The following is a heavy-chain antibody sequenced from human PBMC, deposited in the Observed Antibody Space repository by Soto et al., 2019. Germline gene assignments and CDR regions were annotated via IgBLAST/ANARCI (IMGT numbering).Heavy chain of an antibody. V-gene: IGHV1-69*13. CDR1: GGTFSSYA. CDR2: IIPIFGTA. Sequence: GASVKVSCKASGGTFSSYATSWVRQAPGQGLEWMGGIIPIFGTANYAQKFQGRVTITADESTSTAYMELSSLRSEDTAVYYCARSNQWPHRFDYYYYYGMDVWGQGTTVTVSS. CDR3: ARSNQWPHRFDYYYYYGMDV. J-gene: IGHJ6*02. D-gene: IGHD6-19*01.